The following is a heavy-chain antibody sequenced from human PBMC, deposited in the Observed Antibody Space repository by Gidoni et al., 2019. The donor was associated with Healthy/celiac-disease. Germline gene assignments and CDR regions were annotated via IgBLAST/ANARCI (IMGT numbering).Heavy chain of an antibody. V-gene: IGHV4-39*01. CDR1: GGSIRSSSYY. D-gene: IGHD3-16*02. J-gene: IGHJ4*02. CDR3: ARGGVYIWGSHRYLYYFDY. CDR2: IYYSGNT. Sequence: QLQLQESGPGLVKPSKALSLTCTVSGGSIRSSSYYWGWIRQPPGKGLEWIGSIYYSGNTYYNPSLKSRVSTSVDTSKNQFSLKLSSVTAADTAVYYCARGGVYIWGSHRYLYYFDYWGQGTLVTVSS.